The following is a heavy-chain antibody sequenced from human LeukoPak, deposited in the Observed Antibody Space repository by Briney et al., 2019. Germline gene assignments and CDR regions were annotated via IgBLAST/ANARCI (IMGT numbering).Heavy chain of an antibody. Sequence: GASVKVSCKASGYTFTGYYMHWVRQAPGQGLEWMGWINPNSGGTNYAQKFQGRVTMTRDTSISTAYMELSRLRSDDTAVYYCARDLDWNYPNSEYYFDYWGQGTLVTVSS. CDR1: GYTFTGYY. CDR3: ARDLDWNYPNSEYYFDY. V-gene: IGHV1-2*02. CDR2: INPNSGGT. J-gene: IGHJ4*02. D-gene: IGHD1-7*01.